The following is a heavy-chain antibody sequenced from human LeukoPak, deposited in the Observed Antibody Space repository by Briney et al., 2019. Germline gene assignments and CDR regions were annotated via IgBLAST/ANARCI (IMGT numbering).Heavy chain of an antibody. CDR1: GGSISSYY. V-gene: IGHV4-59*08. Sequence: PSETLSLTCTVSGGSISSYYWSWIRQPPGKGLEWIGYIYYSGSTNYNPSLKSRVTISVDTSKNQFSLKLSSVTAADTAVYYCARHGTRLLWFGFWGQGTLVTVSS. D-gene: IGHD3-10*01. CDR3: ARHGTRLLWFGF. CDR2: IYYSGST. J-gene: IGHJ4*02.